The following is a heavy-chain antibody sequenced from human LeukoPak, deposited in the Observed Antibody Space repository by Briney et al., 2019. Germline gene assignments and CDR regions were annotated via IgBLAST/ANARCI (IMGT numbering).Heavy chain of an antibody. D-gene: IGHD6-13*01. Sequence: GGSLRLSCAASGFTVSSNYMSWVRQAPGQGLEWVSVIYSGGSTYYADSVEGRFTISRDNSKNTLYLQMNSLRAEDTAVYYCGIAAAGNDYWGQGTLVTVSS. V-gene: IGHV3-66*01. CDR2: IYSGGST. CDR3: GIAAAGNDY. CDR1: GFTVSSNY. J-gene: IGHJ4*02.